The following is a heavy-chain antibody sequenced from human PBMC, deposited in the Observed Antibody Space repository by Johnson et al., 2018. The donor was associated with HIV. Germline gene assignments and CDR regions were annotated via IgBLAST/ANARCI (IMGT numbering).Heavy chain of an antibody. CDR1: GFNFSSYA. CDR3: ARSITMIVFTFDI. CDR2: ISYDGSNK. J-gene: IGHJ3*02. Sequence: QVQLVESGGGVVQPGRSLRLSCAASGFNFSSYAMHWVRQAPGKGLEWVAVISYDGSNKYYADSVKGRFTISRDNSKNTLYLQMNSLRAEDTAVYYCARSITMIVFTFDIWGQGTMVTVSS. D-gene: IGHD3-22*01. V-gene: IGHV3-30-3*01.